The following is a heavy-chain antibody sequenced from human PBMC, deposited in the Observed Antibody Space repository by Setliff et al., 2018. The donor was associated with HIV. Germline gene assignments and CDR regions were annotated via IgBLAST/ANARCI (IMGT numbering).Heavy chain of an antibody. CDR3: ARGGEYYSDSGGIYYYMDV. J-gene: IGHJ6*03. CDR1: GLIFSSYE. D-gene: IGHD3-22*01. Sequence: GGSLRLSCAASGLIFSSYEMNWVRQAPGKGLEWVSGINWNGRSTGDADFVKGRFTISRDNAKNSLYLQMNSLGAEDTALYYCARGGEYYSDSGGIYYYMDVWGKGTTVTVSS. V-gene: IGHV3-20*04. CDR2: INWNGRST.